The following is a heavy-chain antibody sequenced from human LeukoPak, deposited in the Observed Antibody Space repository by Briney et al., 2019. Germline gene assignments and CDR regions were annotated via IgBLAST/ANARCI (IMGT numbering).Heavy chain of an antibody. CDR1: GFTFSSYE. D-gene: IGHD3-10*01. CDR3: ANLWFWELSDYYYYMDV. CDR2: ISSSGSTI. J-gene: IGHJ6*03. V-gene: IGHV3-48*03. Sequence: GGTLRLSCAASGFTFSSYEMNWVRQAPGKGLEWVSYISSSGSTIYYADSVKGRFTISRDNAKNSLYLQMNSLRAEDTAVYYCANLWFWELSDYYYYMDVWGKGTTVTVSS.